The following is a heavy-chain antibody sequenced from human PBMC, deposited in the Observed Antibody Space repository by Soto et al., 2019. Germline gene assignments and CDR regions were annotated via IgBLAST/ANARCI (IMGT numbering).Heavy chain of an antibody. Sequence: SQTLSLTCAISGDSVSSNSAAWNWIRQSPSRGLEWLGRTYYRSKWYNDYAVSVKSRITISPDTSKNQSSLQLNSVTPEDTAVYYCARDYYGSGSYRSLLYYFDYWGQGTLVTVSS. CDR3: ARDYYGSGSYRSLLYYFDY. D-gene: IGHD3-10*01. CDR2: TYYRSKWYN. V-gene: IGHV6-1*01. CDR1: GDSVSSNSAA. J-gene: IGHJ4*02.